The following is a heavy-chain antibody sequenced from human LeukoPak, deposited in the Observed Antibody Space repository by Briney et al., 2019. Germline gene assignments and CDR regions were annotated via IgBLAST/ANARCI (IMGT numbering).Heavy chain of an antibody. D-gene: IGHD5-24*01. CDR2: IKQDGSDK. Sequence: GGSLRLSCAASGFTFSSYWMTWVRQAPGKGLEWVANIKQDGSDKHYVDSVKGRFTISRDNAQTSLYLQMNSLRAEDTAVYYCARASDPWLQLTWGQGTLVTVSS. J-gene: IGHJ5*02. CDR1: GFTFSSYW. V-gene: IGHV3-7*05. CDR3: ARASDPWLQLT.